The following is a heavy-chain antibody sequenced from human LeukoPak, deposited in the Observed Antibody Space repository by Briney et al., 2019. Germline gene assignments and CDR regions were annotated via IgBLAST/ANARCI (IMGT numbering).Heavy chain of an antibody. CDR3: ARQRYDSSGYYYQPQDFVY. V-gene: IGHV5-10-1*01. D-gene: IGHD3-22*01. Sequence: GESLKISCKGSGYSFTSYWISWVRQMPGKGLEWMGRIDPSDSYTNYSPSFQGHVTISADKSISTAYLQWSSLKASDTAMYYCARQRYDSSGYYYQPQDFVYWGQGTLVTVSS. CDR2: IDPSDSYT. CDR1: GYSFTSYW. J-gene: IGHJ4*02.